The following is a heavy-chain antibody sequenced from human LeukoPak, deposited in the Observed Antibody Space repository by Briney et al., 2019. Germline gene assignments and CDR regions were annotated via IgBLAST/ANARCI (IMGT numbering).Heavy chain of an antibody. CDR2: IYHSGST. V-gene: IGHV4-38-2*02. D-gene: IGHD6-13*01. CDR3: ARGVPYTSSWFSLDY. CDR1: SYSIRSGYY. Sequence: SSETLSLTCTVSSYSIRSGYYWGWIRQPPGKGLEWIASIYHSGSTYYNPSLKSRVTISVDTSKNQFSLKLSSVTAADTAVYYCARGVPYTSSWFSLDYWGQGTLVTVSS. J-gene: IGHJ4*02.